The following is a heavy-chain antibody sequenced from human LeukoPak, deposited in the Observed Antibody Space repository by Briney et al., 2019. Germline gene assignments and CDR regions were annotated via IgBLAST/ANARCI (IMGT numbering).Heavy chain of an antibody. Sequence: SQTLSLTCAISGDSVSSNNVAWDWIRQSRSRGLEWLGRTFYRSKWYFDYAESVKSRITIYPDTSKNQFSLQLKSVTPEDTAVYYCAQRWDLNSWGQGTLVTVSS. CDR3: AQRWDLNS. CDR2: TFYRSKWYF. CDR1: GDSVSSNNVA. V-gene: IGHV6-1*01. D-gene: IGHD1-26*01. J-gene: IGHJ4*02.